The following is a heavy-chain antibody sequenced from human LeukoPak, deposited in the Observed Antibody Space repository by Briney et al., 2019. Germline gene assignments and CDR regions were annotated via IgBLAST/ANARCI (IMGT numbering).Heavy chain of an antibody. V-gene: IGHV1-24*01. Sequence: EASVKVSCKVSGYTLTELSMHWVRQAPGKGLEWMGGFDPEDGETIYAQKFQGRVTMTEDTSTDTAYMELSSLRSEDTAVYYCATGVYYGSGSYYSQGYYFDYWGQGTLVTVSS. CDR2: FDPEDGET. J-gene: IGHJ4*02. CDR1: GYTLTELS. CDR3: ATGVYYGSGSYYSQGYYFDY. D-gene: IGHD3-10*01.